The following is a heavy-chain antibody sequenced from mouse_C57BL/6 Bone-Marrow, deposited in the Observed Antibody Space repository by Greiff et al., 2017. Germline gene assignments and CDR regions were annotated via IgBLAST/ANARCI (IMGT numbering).Heavy chain of an antibody. CDR3: ARRLLRAYATGC. J-gene: IGHJ4*01. CDR1: GFTFSSYA. Sequence: EVQVVESGGGLVKPGGSLKLSWAASGFTFSSYAMSWVRQTPEKRLEWVATISDGGSYTYYPDNVKGRFTISRDNAKNNLYLQMSHLKSEDTAMYYCARRLLRAYATGCCGQGTSAIVSS. V-gene: IGHV5-4*03. CDR2: ISDGGSYT. D-gene: IGHD1-1*01.